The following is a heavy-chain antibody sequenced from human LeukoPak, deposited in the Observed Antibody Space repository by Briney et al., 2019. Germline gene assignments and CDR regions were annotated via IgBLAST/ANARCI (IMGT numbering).Heavy chain of an antibody. J-gene: IGHJ6*03. CDR1: GFTFSSYE. V-gene: IGHV3-7*01. D-gene: IGHD5-12*01. Sequence: PGGSLRLSCAASGFTFSSYEMNWVRQAPGKGLEWVANIKQDGSEKYYVDSVKGRFTISRDNAKNSLYLQMNSLRAEDTAVYYCARGDSGYDYAGDYYYMDVWGKGTTVTVSS. CDR2: IKQDGSEK. CDR3: ARGDSGYDYAGDYYYMDV.